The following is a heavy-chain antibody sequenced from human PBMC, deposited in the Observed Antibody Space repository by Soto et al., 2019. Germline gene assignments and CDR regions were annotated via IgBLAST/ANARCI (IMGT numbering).Heavy chain of an antibody. Sequence: QVQLVQSGAEVRKPGSSVKVSCEASGGTFSSYALNWMRQAPGQGLEWMGGIIPLFGTTTYAEKFQGSVTITADESTRTAFLELSSLTSEDTAMYYCARDGGGATFDYWGQGTLVTVSS. CDR1: GGTFSSYA. CDR2: IIPLFGTT. CDR3: ARDGGGATFDY. V-gene: IGHV1-69*12. D-gene: IGHD1-26*01. J-gene: IGHJ4*02.